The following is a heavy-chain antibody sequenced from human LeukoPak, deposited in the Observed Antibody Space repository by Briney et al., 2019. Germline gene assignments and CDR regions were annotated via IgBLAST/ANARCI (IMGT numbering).Heavy chain of an antibody. J-gene: IGHJ5*02. CDR1: GGSISSGGYY. CDR2: IYYSGST. Sequence: SETLSLTCTVSGGSISSGGYYWSWIRQHPGKGLEWIGYIYYSGSTYYNPSLKSRVTISVDTSKNQFSLKLSSVTAADTAVYYCAGDLGYCGGDCYSIGWFDPWGQGTLVTVSS. CDR3: AGDLGYCGGDCYSIGWFDP. D-gene: IGHD2-21*02. V-gene: IGHV4-31*03.